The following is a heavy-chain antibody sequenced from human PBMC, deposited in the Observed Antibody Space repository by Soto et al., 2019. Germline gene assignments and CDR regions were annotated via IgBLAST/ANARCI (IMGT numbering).Heavy chain of an antibody. Sequence: GGSLRLSCAVSGVTLTDIWMNWVRQAPGKGPEWVARIKSKTDGGTADYAAPVKGRFIISRDDSEDTLYLQMNSLKTEDTAVYYCSHGYYQYFNSWGQGTLVTVS. J-gene: IGHJ4*02. CDR3: SHGYYQYFNS. CDR2: IKSKTDGGTA. CDR1: GVTLTDIW. D-gene: IGHD5-18*01. V-gene: IGHV3-15*07.